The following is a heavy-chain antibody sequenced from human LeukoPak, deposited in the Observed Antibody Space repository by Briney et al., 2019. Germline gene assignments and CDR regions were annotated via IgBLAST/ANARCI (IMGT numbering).Heavy chain of an antibody. Sequence: SETLSLTCTVSGGTISRNYWSWIRQPPGKGLEWVAYIDYSGSTNYNPSLKSRLTISMDASENQFSLKLSSVTAADTAVYYCARDRRRELLHAFDIWGQGTMVTVSS. CDR1: GGTISRNY. V-gene: IGHV4-59*01. D-gene: IGHD1-26*01. CDR2: IDYSGST. J-gene: IGHJ3*02. CDR3: ARDRRRELLHAFDI.